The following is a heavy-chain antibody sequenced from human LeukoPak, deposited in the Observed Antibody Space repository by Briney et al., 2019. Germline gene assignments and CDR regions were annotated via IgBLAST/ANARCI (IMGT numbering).Heavy chain of an antibody. D-gene: IGHD3-16*01. CDR3: ARTGITRNWYFDL. V-gene: IGHV3-30-3*01. CDR1: AFTFSSYA. CDR2: TSYDESTK. J-gene: IGHJ2*01. Sequence: GGPLRLSCAASAFTFSSYAMHWVRQAPGKGLEWVAVTSYDESTKPYADSVKGRFSISRDNSRNSRYLEMNSLRTEETAVYYCARTGITRNWYFDLWGRGTLVTVSS.